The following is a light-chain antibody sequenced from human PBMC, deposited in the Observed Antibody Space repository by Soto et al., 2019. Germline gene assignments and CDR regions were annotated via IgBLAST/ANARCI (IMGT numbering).Light chain of an antibody. J-gene: IGKJ1*01. CDR1: QSLLHSNGYNY. CDR2: LGS. Sequence: DIVMTQSPLSLPVTPGAPASISCRSSQSLLHSNGYNYLDWYLQRPGQSPQVLIYLGSNRASGVPDRFSGSGSGTDFTLKISRVEAEDVGVYYCMQPLQTPWTFGQGTKVEIK. V-gene: IGKV2-28*01. CDR3: MQPLQTPWT.